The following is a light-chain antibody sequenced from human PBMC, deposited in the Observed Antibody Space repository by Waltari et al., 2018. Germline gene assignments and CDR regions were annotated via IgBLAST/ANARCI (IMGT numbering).Light chain of an antibody. J-gene: IGKJ4*01. Sequence: DIVMTQSPDSLAVSLGERATTNCRPSQSILYRFDNKNYLAWYQQKPGQSPKLIIYWASTRESGVPDRFSGSGSGTDFTLTISTLQAEDVAVYFCQQYYPTVTVTFGGGTKVEIK. CDR1: QSILYRFDNKNY. CDR3: QQYYPTVTVT. V-gene: IGKV4-1*01. CDR2: WAS.